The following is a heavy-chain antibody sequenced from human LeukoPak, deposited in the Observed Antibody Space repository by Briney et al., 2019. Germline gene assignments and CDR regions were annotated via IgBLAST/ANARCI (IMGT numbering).Heavy chain of an antibody. J-gene: IGHJ4*02. D-gene: IGHD3-9*01. CDR3: ARSPVLRYFDWLSPFDY. Sequence: GESLKISCXGSGYSFTSYWIGWVRQMPGKGLEWMGIIYPGDSDTRYSPSFQGQVTISADKSISTAYLQWSSLKASDTAMYYCARSPVLRYFDWLSPFDYWGQGTLVTVSS. V-gene: IGHV5-51*01. CDR1: GYSFTSYW. CDR2: IYPGDSDT.